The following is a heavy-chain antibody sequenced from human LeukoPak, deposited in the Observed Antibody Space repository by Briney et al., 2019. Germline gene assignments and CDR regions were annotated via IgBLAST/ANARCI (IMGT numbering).Heavy chain of an antibody. Sequence: GGSLRLSCAASGLSFSTSALSWVRQAPGKGLQWVSSISGSGGDTHYADSVKGRFTISRDNSKNTLYLQMNSLRPEDTAVYYCARTRPYGDYVSYYYYGMDVWGQGTTVTVSS. D-gene: IGHD4-17*01. CDR2: ISGSGGDT. V-gene: IGHV3-23*01. J-gene: IGHJ6*02. CDR1: GLSFSTSA. CDR3: ARTRPYGDYVSYYYYGMDV.